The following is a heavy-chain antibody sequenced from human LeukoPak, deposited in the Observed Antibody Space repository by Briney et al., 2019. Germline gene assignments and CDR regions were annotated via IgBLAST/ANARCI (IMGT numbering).Heavy chain of an antibody. J-gene: IGHJ4*02. CDR3: AKDRSTPKTTTIIYFFDY. Sequence: GGSLRLSCAASGFTFSSYAMSWVRQAPGKGLEWVSAISGSGGSTYYADSVKGRFTISRDNSKNTLYLQMNSLRAEDTAVYYCAKDRSTPKTTTIIYFFDYWGQGTLVTVSS. CDR1: GFTFSSYA. V-gene: IGHV3-23*01. D-gene: IGHD4-11*01. CDR2: ISGSGGST.